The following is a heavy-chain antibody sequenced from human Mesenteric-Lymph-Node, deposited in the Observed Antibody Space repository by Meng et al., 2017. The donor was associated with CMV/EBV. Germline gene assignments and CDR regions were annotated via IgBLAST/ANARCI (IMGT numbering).Heavy chain of an antibody. CDR2: IWYDGSNE. D-gene: IGHD3-3*01. Sequence: GGSLRLSCAASGFTFSSYAMHWVRQAPGKGLEWVAVIWYDGSNEEYADSVKGRFTVSRDNSKNTLYLQMNSLRAEDTAVYYCARWGFGKIMDYWGQGTQVTVSS. CDR1: GFTFSSYA. CDR3: ARWGFGKIMDY. J-gene: IGHJ4*02. V-gene: IGHV3-33*08.